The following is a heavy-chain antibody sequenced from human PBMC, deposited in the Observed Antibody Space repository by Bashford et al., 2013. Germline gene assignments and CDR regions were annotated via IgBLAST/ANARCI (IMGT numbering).Heavy chain of an antibody. D-gene: IGHD1-7*01. CDR2: VYHSGST. Sequence: SETLSLTCDISGDSISSNNWWTWVRQYPGKGLEWIGEVYHSGSTNYNPSLRGRVTISLDKSKNQFSLNMVSVTAADTAVYYCARDHRMATTAPRCMDVWGQGTTVTVSS. CDR1: GDSISSNNW. V-gene: IGHV4-4*02. CDR3: ARDHRMATTAPRCMDV. J-gene: IGHJ6*02.